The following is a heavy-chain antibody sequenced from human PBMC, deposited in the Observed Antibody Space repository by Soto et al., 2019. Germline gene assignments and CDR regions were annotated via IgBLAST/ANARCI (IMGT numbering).Heavy chain of an antibody. D-gene: IGHD3-22*01. CDR1: GGSISSGGYY. CDR2: IYYSGST. Sequence: QMELQESGPGLVKSSQTLSLTCTVSGGSISSGGYYWSWIRQHPGKGLEWIGYIYYSGSTYYNPSLKSRVTISVDTSKNQFSLKLSSVTAADTAVYYCARGSDDYYDSSGYSICFDYWGQGTLVTVSS. J-gene: IGHJ4*02. CDR3: ARGSDDYYDSSGYSICFDY. V-gene: IGHV4-31*03.